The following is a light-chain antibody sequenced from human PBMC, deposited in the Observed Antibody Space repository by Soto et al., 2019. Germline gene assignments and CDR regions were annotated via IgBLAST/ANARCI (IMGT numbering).Light chain of an antibody. CDR1: SSDVSGYNY. CDR2: EVS. Sequence: QSALTQPPSAAGSPGQSGTISCTGTSSDVSGYNYVSWSQQHPGKAAKLRIYEVSRRPSEVPDRFSGSTSGHTASLTVSGLYAEDDADYYCRSYAGSNNFVFGGGTELAVL. CDR3: RSYAGSNNFV. J-gene: IGLJ2*01. V-gene: IGLV2-8*01.